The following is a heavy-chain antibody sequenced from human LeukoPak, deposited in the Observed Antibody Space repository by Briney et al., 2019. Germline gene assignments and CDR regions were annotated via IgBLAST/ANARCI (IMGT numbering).Heavy chain of an antibody. D-gene: IGHD3-22*01. CDR2: ISGSDTTT. CDR3: AKNILSSSYPNYMDV. V-gene: IGHV3-23*01. Sequence: GSLRLSCAASGFSFSVYEMHWVRQAPGKGLEWIADISGSDTTTYYADSVKGRFTISRDNSKNTLYLQMNSLRAEDTAVYYCAKNILSSSYPNYMDVWGKGTTVTVSS. J-gene: IGHJ6*03. CDR1: GFSFSVYE.